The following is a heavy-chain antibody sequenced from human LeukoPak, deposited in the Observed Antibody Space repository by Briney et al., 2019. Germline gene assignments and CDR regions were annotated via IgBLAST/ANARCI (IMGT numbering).Heavy chain of an antibody. J-gene: IGHJ3*02. V-gene: IGHV1-24*01. CDR2: FDPEDGET. D-gene: IGHD1-26*01. Sequence: ASVKVSCKASGYTFTSYGISWVRQAPGKGLEWMGGFDPEDGETIYAQKFQGRVTMTEDTSTDTAYMELSSLRSEDTAVYYCATDASGSYLDAFDIWGQGTMVTVSS. CDR1: GYTFTSYG. CDR3: ATDASGSYLDAFDI.